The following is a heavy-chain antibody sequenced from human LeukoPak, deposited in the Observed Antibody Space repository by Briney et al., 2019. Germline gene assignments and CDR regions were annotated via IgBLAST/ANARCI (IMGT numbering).Heavy chain of an antibody. CDR3: AKDPDCTSGVCYTFFDY. J-gene: IGHJ4*02. V-gene: IGHV3-23*01. D-gene: IGHD2-8*01. Sequence: GGSLRLSCTVSGFTVSSNSMNWVRQAPGMGLEWVSTISGSGGSTYYADSVKGRFTISRDNSKNTLYLQMNSLRAEDTAVYYCAKDPDCTSGVCYTFFDYWGQGTLVTVSS. CDR1: GFTVSSNS. CDR2: ISGSGGST.